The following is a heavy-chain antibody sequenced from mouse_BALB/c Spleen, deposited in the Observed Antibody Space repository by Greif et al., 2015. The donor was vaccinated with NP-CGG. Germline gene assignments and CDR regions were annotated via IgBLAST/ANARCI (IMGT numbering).Heavy chain of an antibody. D-gene: IGHD2-4*01. CDR2: IYPGNGDT. J-gene: IGHJ4*01. CDR1: GYTFTSYN. Sequence: QVQLQHSGAELVKPGASVKMSCKASGYTFTSYNMHWVKQTPGQGLEWIGAIYPGNGDTSYNQKFKGKATLTADKSSSTAYMQLSSLTSEDSAVYYCQITTTAMDYWGQGTSVTVSS. V-gene: IGHV1-12*01. CDR3: QITTTAMDY.